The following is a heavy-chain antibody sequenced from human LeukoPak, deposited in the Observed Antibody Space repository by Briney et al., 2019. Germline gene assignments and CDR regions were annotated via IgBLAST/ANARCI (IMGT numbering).Heavy chain of an antibody. CDR1: GFTFGDYA. D-gene: IGHD3-10*01. Sequence: GGSLRLSSTASGFTFGDYAMSWVRQAPGKGLEWVGFIRSKAYGGTTEYAASVKGRFTISRDDSKSIAYLQMNSLKTEDTAVYYCTRALLWFGELSYNDYWGQGTLVTVSS. CDR2: IRSKAYGGTT. V-gene: IGHV3-49*04. J-gene: IGHJ4*02. CDR3: TRALLWFGELSYNDY.